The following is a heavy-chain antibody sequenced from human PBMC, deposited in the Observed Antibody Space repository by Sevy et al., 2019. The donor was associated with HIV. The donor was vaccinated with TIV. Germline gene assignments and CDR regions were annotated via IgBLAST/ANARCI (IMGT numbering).Heavy chain of an antibody. D-gene: IGHD3-16*01. CDR1: IFTFNIYG. Sequence: GGSLRLSCAASIFTFNIYGMQWVRQAPGKGLEWVAYMRKDGLTTYYADSVKGRFTISRDSSKNTLYLQMNSLRIEDAALYYCTRETTYYDASGPVPGDIWGQVTMVTVSS. CDR3: TRETTYYDASGPVPGDI. CDR2: MRKDGLTT. V-gene: IGHV3-30*02. J-gene: IGHJ3*02.